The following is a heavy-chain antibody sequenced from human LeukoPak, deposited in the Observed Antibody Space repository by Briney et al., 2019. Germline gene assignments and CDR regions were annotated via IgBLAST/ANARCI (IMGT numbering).Heavy chain of an antibody. CDR1: GFTFSSYW. D-gene: IGHD6-13*01. CDR2: INSDGSST. V-gene: IGHV3-74*01. J-gene: IGHJ3*02. CDR3: AKDIDSSSAEGAFDI. Sequence: GGSLRLSCAASGFTFSSYWMHWVRQAPGKGLVWVSRINSDGSSTSYADSVKGRFTISRDNAKNSLYLQMNSLRAEDTALYYCAKDIDSSSAEGAFDIWGQGTMVTVSS.